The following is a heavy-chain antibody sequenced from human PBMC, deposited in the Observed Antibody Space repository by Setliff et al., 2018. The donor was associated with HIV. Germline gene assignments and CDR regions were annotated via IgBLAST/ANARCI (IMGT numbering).Heavy chain of an antibody. CDR3: ARDFSGQQLVGGWFDP. D-gene: IGHD6-13*01. J-gene: IGHJ5*02. CDR1: GYTFTRYY. V-gene: IGHV1-46*03. Sequence: GASVKVSCKASGYTFTRYYMHWVRQAPGQGLEWMGMISPSGISTSYAQKFQGRVTMTRDTSTSTAYMELSSLRSEDTAVYYCARDFSGQQLVGGWFDPWGQGTLVTVSS. CDR2: ISPSGIST.